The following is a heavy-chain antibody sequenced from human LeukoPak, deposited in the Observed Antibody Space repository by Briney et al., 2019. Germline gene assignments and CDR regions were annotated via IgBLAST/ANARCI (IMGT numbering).Heavy chain of an antibody. J-gene: IGHJ3*01. Sequence: SVKVSCKASGDTFSSYAISWLRQAPGQGFERMGGIIPILGTTNYAQKFQGRVTITADESTSTLYMELRSLRSEDTAIYYCARDDYYDSSAYRENPFDVWGQGTMVTVSS. D-gene: IGHD3-22*01. CDR3: ARDDYYDSSAYRENPFDV. V-gene: IGHV1-69*13. CDR2: IIPILGTT. CDR1: GDTFSSYA.